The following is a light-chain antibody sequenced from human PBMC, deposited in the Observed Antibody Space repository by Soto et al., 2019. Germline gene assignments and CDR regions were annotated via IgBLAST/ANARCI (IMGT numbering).Light chain of an antibody. Sequence: DIQLTQSPSFLSASLGDRVTITCRASQGIGSFLAWYQQKPGKAPRLLIYSASTLQSGVSFRFSGSGSGTEFTLTISSLQSEDFATYYCQQFNSYPPTFGQGTKVEIK. V-gene: IGKV1-9*01. CDR3: QQFNSYPPT. J-gene: IGKJ1*01. CDR1: QGIGSF. CDR2: SAS.